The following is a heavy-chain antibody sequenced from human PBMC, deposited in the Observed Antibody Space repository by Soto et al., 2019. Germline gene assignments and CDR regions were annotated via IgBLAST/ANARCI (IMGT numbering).Heavy chain of an antibody. V-gene: IGHV3-23*01. CDR3: AKDLGFFGTFDY. Sequence: GGSLRLSCEASGFTSSGYAMNWVRQAPGKGLEWVSGISGSGGVAYYADSVKGRFTISRDNSKNTLYLQMSNLRAEDTAVYYCAKDLGFFGTFDYWGQGTLVTVSS. CDR2: ISGSGGVA. D-gene: IGHD7-27*01. J-gene: IGHJ4*02. CDR1: GFTSSGYA.